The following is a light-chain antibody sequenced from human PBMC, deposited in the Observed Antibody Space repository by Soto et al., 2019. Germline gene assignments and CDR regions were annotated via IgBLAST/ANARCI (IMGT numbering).Light chain of an antibody. J-gene: IGKJ2*02. CDR1: QSVGAN. CDR3: QQRSNWPRGT. CDR2: DAS. V-gene: IGKV3-11*01. Sequence: EIVLTQSPATLSLSPGARATLSCRASQSVGANLAWYQQKPGQAPRLLIWDASSRATGIPARFSGSGSGTEFTLTISSLEPEDFAVYYCQQRSNWPRGTFGQGTKLEIK.